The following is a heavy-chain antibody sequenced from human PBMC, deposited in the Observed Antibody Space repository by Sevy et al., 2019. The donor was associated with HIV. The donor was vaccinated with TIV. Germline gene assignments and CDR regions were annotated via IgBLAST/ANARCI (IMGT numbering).Heavy chain of an antibody. CDR2: IYYTGST. V-gene: IGHV4-59*08. CDR1: GGSISSYY. Sequence: SETLSLTCTVSGGSISSYYWSWIRQPPGKGLEWIGYIYYTGSTIYNPSLNSRVTISVDTSKNQFYLKLTSVTAADTAVYYSARHSHYYGMDVWGQGTTVTVSS. CDR3: ARHSHYYGMDV. J-gene: IGHJ6*02.